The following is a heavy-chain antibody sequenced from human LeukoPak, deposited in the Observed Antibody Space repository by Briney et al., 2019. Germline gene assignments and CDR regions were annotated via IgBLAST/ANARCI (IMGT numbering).Heavy chain of an antibody. CDR1: GFTFSSYA. Sequence: GRSLRLSCAASGFTFSSYAMNWVRQAPGKGLEWVSGISDSGGVIDYADSVKGRFTISRDTSKNTLHLQMNSLRAEDTAVYYCAKRLRDGYNSPIDFWGQGTLVTVSS. CDR2: ISDSGGVI. V-gene: IGHV3-23*01. CDR3: AKRLRDGYNSPIDF. J-gene: IGHJ4*02. D-gene: IGHD5-24*01.